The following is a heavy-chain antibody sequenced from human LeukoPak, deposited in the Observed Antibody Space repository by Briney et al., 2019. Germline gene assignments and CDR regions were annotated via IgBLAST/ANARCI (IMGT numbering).Heavy chain of an antibody. Sequence: RASVKVSCKASGGTFSSYAISWVRQAPGQGLEWMGRIIPILGIANYAQKFQGRVTITADKSTSTAYMELSSLRSEDTAVYYCARGSSLWFGEYEDYWGQGTLVTVSS. CDR3: ARGSSLWFGEYEDY. V-gene: IGHV1-69*04. J-gene: IGHJ4*02. CDR2: IIPILGIA. D-gene: IGHD3-10*01. CDR1: GGTFSSYA.